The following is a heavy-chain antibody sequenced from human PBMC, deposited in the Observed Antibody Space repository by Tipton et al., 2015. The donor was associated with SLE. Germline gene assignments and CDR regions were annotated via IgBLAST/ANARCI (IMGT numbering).Heavy chain of an antibody. V-gene: IGHV4-59*01. CDR1: GGSLGSEY. Sequence: TLSLTCTVSGGSLGSEYWSWIRQPPGKGLEWIGHIYYNGDANYNPSLKSRLTISVDTSKNQFSLQLSSVTAADTAVYYCARLYRVAVADLEAFDIWGQGKTVAVSS. J-gene: IGHJ3*02. CDR3: ARLYRVAVADLEAFDI. CDR2: IYYNGDA. D-gene: IGHD6-19*01.